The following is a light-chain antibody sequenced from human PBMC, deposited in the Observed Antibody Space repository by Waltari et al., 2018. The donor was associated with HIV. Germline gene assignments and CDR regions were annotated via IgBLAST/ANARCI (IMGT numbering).Light chain of an antibody. V-gene: IGKV3-20*01. Sequence: SPGTLSLSPGERATLSCRASQSVNNRYIAWYQQKPGQTPRLLMYGASSRATGIPDRFSGSGSGTDFTLTISRLEPEDFAVYYCQQYDTPPFTFGPGTKVDIK. CDR1: QSVNNRY. CDR2: GAS. J-gene: IGKJ3*01. CDR3: QQYDTPPFT.